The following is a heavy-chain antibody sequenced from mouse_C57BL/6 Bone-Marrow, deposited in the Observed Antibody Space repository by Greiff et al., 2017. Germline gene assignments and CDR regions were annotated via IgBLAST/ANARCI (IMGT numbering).Heavy chain of an antibody. CDR1: GFTFSSYG. CDR2: ISSGGSYT. V-gene: IGHV5-6*01. Sequence: EVQLVESGGDLVKPGGSLKLSCAASGFTFSSYGMSWVRQTQDKRLEWVATISSGGSYTYYPDSVKGRFTISRDNAKNDLYLQMSSLKSEDTAMYYCARAYSNDKGDWYFDVWGTGTTVTVSS. D-gene: IGHD2-12*01. CDR3: ARAYSNDKGDWYFDV. J-gene: IGHJ1*03.